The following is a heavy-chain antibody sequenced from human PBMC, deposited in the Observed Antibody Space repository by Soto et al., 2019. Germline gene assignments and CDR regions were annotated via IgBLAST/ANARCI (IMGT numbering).Heavy chain of an antibody. J-gene: IGHJ4*02. CDR2: IYPGYSDT. CDR1: GYXFTSYW. D-gene: IGHD6-19*01. CDR3: ARQDGSALYYFDY. V-gene: IGHV5-51*01. Sequence: EXLKISCKCSGYXFTSYWIAWVRHMPGKGLEWMGIIYPGYSDTRYSTSLQGQVSISADKSIRTAYLQWTSLKASDTAMYYCARQDGSALYYFDYWGQGTLGTVSS.